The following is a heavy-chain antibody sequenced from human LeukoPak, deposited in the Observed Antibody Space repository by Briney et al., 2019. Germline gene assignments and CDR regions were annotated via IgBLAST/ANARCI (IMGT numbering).Heavy chain of an antibody. D-gene: IGHD1-14*01. J-gene: IGHJ3*02. CDR1: GGSISSYY. CDR2: IYTSGST. V-gene: IGHV4-4*07. Sequence: PSETLSLTCTVSGGSISSYYWSWIRQPAGKGLDWIGRIYTSGSTNYNPSLKSRVTMSVDTSKNQFSLKLSSVTAADTAVYYCARFIPGGAFDIWGQGTMVTVSS. CDR3: ARFIPGGAFDI.